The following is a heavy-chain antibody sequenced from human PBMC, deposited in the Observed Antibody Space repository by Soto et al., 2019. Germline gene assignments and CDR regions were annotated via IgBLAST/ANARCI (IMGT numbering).Heavy chain of an antibody. CDR3: ARRLTTTVSALGY. V-gene: IGHV3-30*09. D-gene: IGHD4-4*01. CDR2: ISPDGVNK. CDR1: GFTFTSYA. Sequence: QVQLVESGGGVVQPGGSLRLSCKASGFTFTSYAIHWVRQAPGKGLEWVSVISPDGVNKHSAESVRGRFVISRDNSKNTVHLEMNRLRVDDTAVYFCARRLTTTVSALGYWGQGSLVNVSS. J-gene: IGHJ4*02.